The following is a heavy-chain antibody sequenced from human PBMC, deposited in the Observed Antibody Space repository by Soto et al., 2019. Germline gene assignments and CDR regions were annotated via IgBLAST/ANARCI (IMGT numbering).Heavy chain of an antibody. J-gene: IGHJ4*02. Sequence: QLQLQESGPGLVKPSETLSLTCTVSGASISSSAYYWGWIRQPPGTGLEWIGSIYYSGSTYYNPSLKSRVPVSVDTSKNQCSLKLSSVTAADTAVYYCVRSMQWLDDYWGQGTLVTVSS. CDR3: VRSMQWLDDY. CDR1: GASISSSAYY. D-gene: IGHD6-19*01. CDR2: IYYSGST. V-gene: IGHV4-39*01.